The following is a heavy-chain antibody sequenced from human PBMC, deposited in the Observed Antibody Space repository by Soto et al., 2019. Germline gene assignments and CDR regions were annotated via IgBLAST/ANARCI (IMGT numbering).Heavy chain of an antibody. D-gene: IGHD1-26*01. CDR3: ARESQVGAPPLDY. V-gene: IGHV3-11*05. CDR2: IDTSSYT. CDR1: GFTFSDYY. Sequence: TGGSLRLSCAASGFTFSDYYMSWIRQAPGKGLEWVSYIDTSSYTNYADSVKGRFTLSRDNIKNSLYLQMNNLGAEDTAVYYCARESQVGAPPLDYWGHGTLVTVSS. J-gene: IGHJ4*01.